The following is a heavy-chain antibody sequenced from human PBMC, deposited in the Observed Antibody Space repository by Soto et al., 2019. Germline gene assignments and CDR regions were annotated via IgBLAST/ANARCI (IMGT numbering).Heavy chain of an antibody. Sequence: SETLSLTCTVSGGSISSSSYYWGWIRQPPGKGLEWIGSSYYSGSTYYNPSLKSRVTISVDTSKNQFSLKLSSVTAADTAVYYCARPEREYDIIEYFQHWGQGTLVTSPQ. D-gene: IGHD3-9*01. CDR2: SYYSGST. J-gene: IGHJ1*01. CDR1: GGSISSSSYY. V-gene: IGHV4-39*01. CDR3: ARPEREYDIIEYFQH.